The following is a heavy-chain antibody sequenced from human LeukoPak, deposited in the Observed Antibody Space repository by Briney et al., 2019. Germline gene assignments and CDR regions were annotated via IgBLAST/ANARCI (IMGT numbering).Heavy chain of an antibody. D-gene: IGHD3-22*01. CDR2: IRSKPYGGTT. CDR3: TSPSEELGGGYYSGYY. Sequence: GGSLRLSCAASGFTITNAWMSWVRKAPGKGLEWVGLIRSKPYGGTTEYAAPVKGIFTISRDDSKSLAYLQMNSLKTEDTAVYYCTSPSEELGGGYYSGYYWGQGTLVTVSS. V-gene: IGHV3-49*04. J-gene: IGHJ4*02. CDR1: GFTITNAW.